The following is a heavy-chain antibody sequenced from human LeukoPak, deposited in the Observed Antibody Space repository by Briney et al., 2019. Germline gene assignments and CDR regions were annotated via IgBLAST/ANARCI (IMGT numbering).Heavy chain of an antibody. CDR2: INHSGST. D-gene: IGHD6-13*01. J-gene: IGHJ4*02. V-gene: IGHV4-34*01. Sequence: PSETLSLTCAVYGGSFSGYYWSWIRQPPGKGLEWIGEINHSGSTNYNPSLKSRVTISVDTSKNQFSLKLSSVTAADTAVYYCASSREGQQLVGLTGAAGVGTDYWGQGTLVTVSS. CDR1: GGSFSGYY. CDR3: ASSREGQQLVGLTGAAGVGTDY.